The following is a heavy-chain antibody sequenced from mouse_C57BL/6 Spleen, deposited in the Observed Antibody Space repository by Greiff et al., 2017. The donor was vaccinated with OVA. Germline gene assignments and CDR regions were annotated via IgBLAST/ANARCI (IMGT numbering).Heavy chain of an antibody. CDR1: GYTFTSYW. D-gene: IGHD1-1*01. CDR3: ARSTGSSYGWFAY. Sequence: VKLQQPGAELVKPGASVKLSCKASGYTFTSYWMHWVKQRPGQGLEWIGMIHPNSGSTNYNEKFKSKATLTVDKSSSTAYMQLSSLTSEDSAVYYCARSTGSSYGWFAYWGQGTLVTVSA. J-gene: IGHJ3*01. CDR2: IHPNSGST. V-gene: IGHV1-64*01.